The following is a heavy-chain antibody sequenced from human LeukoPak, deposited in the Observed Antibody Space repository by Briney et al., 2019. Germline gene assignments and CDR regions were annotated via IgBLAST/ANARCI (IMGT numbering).Heavy chain of an antibody. J-gene: IGHJ2*01. Sequence: GGSLRLSCAASGFTFSSYAMHWVRQAPGKGLEWVAVISDDGSNKYYADSVKGRFTISRDNSKNTLYLQMNSLRAEDTAVYYCAKDRTVGASYWYFDLWGRGTLVTVSS. CDR1: GFTFSSYA. CDR2: ISDDGSNK. CDR3: AKDRTVGASYWYFDL. V-gene: IGHV3-30*04. D-gene: IGHD1-26*01.